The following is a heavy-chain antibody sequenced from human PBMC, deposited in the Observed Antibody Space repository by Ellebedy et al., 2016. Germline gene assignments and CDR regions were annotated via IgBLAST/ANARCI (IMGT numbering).Heavy chain of an antibody. V-gene: IGHV4-31*03. Sequence: SETLSLTXTVSGGSISSGGYYWSWIRQHPGKGLEWIGYIYYSGSIYYNPSLKSRVTISVDTSKNQFSLKLSSVTAADTAVYYCARDGTGAYGMDVWGQGTTVTVSS. CDR3: ARDGTGAYGMDV. J-gene: IGHJ6*02. CDR2: IYYSGSI. CDR1: GGSISSGGYY. D-gene: IGHD3/OR15-3a*01.